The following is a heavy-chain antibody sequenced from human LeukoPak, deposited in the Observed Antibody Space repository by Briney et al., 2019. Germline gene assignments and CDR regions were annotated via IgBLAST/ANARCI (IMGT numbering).Heavy chain of an antibody. D-gene: IGHD3-10*01. Sequence: ASVKVSCKASGYTFTGYYMHWVRQAPGQGLEWMGWIDPNSGGTNYAQKFQGRVTMTRDTSISKAYMVLNRLRSYDTAVYYCAREYYYGSGNYYNRIDYWGQGTLVTVSS. CDR2: IDPNSGGT. CDR3: AREYYYGSGNYYNRIDY. V-gene: IGHV1-2*02. J-gene: IGHJ4*02. CDR1: GYTFTGYY.